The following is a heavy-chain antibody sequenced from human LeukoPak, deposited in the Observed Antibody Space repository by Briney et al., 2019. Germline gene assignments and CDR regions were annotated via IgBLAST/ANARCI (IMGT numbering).Heavy chain of an antibody. D-gene: IGHD6-19*01. CDR1: GFAFTFHA. CDR3: AKPISGGLAVTADWFDP. CDR2: INANSGTT. J-gene: IGHJ5*01. V-gene: IGHV3-23*01. Sequence: GGSLRLSCAASGFAFTFHAMSWLRQPPGKGLEWVSTINANSGTTSYAASVRGRFTISRDNSKDTLYLQVNSLRADDTAVYYCAKPISGGLAVTADWFDPWGQGTLVVVSS.